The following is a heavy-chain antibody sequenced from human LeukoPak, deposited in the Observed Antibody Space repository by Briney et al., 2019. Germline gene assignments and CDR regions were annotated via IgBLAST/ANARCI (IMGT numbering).Heavy chain of an antibody. CDR2: ISWNSGSI. Sequence: PGGSLRLSCIASGFTFDDYAMHWVRQAPGKGLEWVSGISWNSGSIGYADSVKGRFTISRDNAKNSLHLQMNSLRAEDTAVYYCARPRSSYYYGSGSYYNYWGQGTLVTVSS. V-gene: IGHV3-9*01. CDR1: GFTFDDYA. J-gene: IGHJ4*02. D-gene: IGHD3-10*01. CDR3: ARPRSSYYYGSGSYYNY.